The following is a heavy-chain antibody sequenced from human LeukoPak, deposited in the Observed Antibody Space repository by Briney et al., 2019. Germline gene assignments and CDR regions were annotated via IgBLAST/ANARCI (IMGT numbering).Heavy chain of an antibody. J-gene: IGHJ4*02. CDR3: ARVGRITMVRGVLYYFDY. CDR1: GGSFSGYY. Sequence: SETLYLTCAVYGGSFSGYYWSWIRQPPGKGLEWIGEINHSGSTNNNPSLKRRVTISVDTSKNQFSLKLSSVTAADTAVYYCARVGRITMVRGVLYYFDYWGQGTLVTVSS. CDR2: INHSGST. V-gene: IGHV4-34*01. D-gene: IGHD3-10*01.